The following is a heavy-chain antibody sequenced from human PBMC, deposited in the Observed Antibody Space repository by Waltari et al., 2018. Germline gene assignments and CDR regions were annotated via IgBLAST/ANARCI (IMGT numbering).Heavy chain of an antibody. CDR1: GFTFSSYG. CDR2: IRYDGSNK. CDR3: AKARGADY. D-gene: IGHD3-16*01. J-gene: IGHJ4*02. Sequence: QVQLVESGGGVVQPGGSLRLSCAASGFTFSSYGMHWVRQAPGKGLEWVAFIRYDGSNKYYADSVKGRFTISRDNSKNTLYLQMNSLRAEDTTVYYCAKARGADYWGQGTLVTVSS. V-gene: IGHV3-30*02.